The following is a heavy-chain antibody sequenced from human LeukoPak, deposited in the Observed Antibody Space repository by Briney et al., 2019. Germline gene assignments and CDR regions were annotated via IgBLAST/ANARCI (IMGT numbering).Heavy chain of an antibody. CDR3: ALGTVAGNRFQFDY. D-gene: IGHD6-19*01. Sequence: ASVKVSCKASGYTFTGYYMHWVRQAPGQGLEWMGWINPNSGGTNYAQEFQGWVTMTRDTSISTAYMELSRLRSDDTAVYYCALGTVAGNRFQFDYWGQGTLVTVSS. CDR1: GYTFTGYY. V-gene: IGHV1-2*04. J-gene: IGHJ4*02. CDR2: INPNSGGT.